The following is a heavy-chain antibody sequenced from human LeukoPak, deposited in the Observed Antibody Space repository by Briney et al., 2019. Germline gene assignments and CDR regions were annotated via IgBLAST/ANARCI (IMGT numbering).Heavy chain of an antibody. V-gene: IGHV1-18*01. J-gene: IGHJ4*02. CDR3: ARDGVNRGVYGY. D-gene: IGHD3-10*01. CDR1: GYTFTSYG. CDR2: ISAYNGNT. Sequence: ASVKVSCKASGYTFTSYGISWVRQAPGQGLEWMGWISAYNGNTNYAQKLQGRVTMTTDTSASTAYMGLRSLRSDDTAVYYCARDGVNRGVYGYWGQGTLVTVSS.